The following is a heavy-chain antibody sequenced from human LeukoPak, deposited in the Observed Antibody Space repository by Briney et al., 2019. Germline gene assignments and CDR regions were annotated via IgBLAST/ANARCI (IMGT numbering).Heavy chain of an antibody. CDR1: GFTFSSYS. CDR2: ISSSSSTK. Sequence: GGSLRLSCAASGFTFSSYSMNWVRQAPGKGPEWVSYISSSSSTKYYADSVKGRFTISRDNAKNSLYLQMNSLRAEDTAVYYCAREGSTSCTGWFDPWGQGTLVTVSS. J-gene: IGHJ5*02. V-gene: IGHV3-48*04. D-gene: IGHD1-26*01. CDR3: AREGSTSCTGWFDP.